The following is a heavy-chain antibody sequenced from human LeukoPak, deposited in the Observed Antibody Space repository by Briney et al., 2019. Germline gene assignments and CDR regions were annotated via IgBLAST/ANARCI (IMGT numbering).Heavy chain of an antibody. CDR1: GFIFSSYG. D-gene: IGHD4-11*01. Sequence: GGSLRLSCAASGFIFSSYGMHWVRQAPGKGLEWVAVISYDGSNKYYADSVKGRFTISRDNSKNTPYLQMNSLRAEDTAVYYCAKSPGSDYSNYGKYGMDVWGQGTTVTVSS. V-gene: IGHV3-30*18. J-gene: IGHJ6*02. CDR3: AKSPGSDYSNYGKYGMDV. CDR2: ISYDGSNK.